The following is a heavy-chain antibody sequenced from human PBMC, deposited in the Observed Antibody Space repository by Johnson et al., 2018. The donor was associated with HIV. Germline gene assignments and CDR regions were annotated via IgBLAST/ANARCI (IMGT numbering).Heavy chain of an antibody. J-gene: IGHJ3*01. D-gene: IGHD3-16*01. Sequence: VQLVESGGGLVQPGRSLRLSCAASGFTFDDYAMHWVRQAPGKGLEWVSGISWNSGSIGYADSVKGRFTISRDNAKNSLYLQMNNLRAEDTAVYYCAREALVEGVMALDVWGQGTVVTVS. CDR3: AREALVEGVMALDV. CDR1: GFTFDDYA. CDR2: ISWNSGSI. V-gene: IGHV3-9*01.